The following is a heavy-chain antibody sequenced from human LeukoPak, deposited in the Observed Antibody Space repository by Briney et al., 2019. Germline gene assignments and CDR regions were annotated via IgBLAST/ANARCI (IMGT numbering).Heavy chain of an antibody. CDR1: GGSFSGYY. Sequence: SETLSLTCAVYGGSFSGYYWSWIRQPPGKGLEWIGEINHSGSTNYNPSLKSRVTISVDTSKNQFSLKLSSVTAADTAVYYCARAPLRYFDYWGQGTLVTVSS. CDR2: INHSGST. J-gene: IGHJ4*02. D-gene: IGHD3-9*01. V-gene: IGHV4-34*01. CDR3: ARAPLRYFDY.